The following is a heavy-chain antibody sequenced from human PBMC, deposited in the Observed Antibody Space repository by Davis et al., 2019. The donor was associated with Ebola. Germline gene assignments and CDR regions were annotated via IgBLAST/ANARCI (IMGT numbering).Heavy chain of an antibody. CDR3: ARDLGLSIAARPSNWFDP. CDR2: IPNDGSNK. Sequence: GGSLRLSCAASGFTFSNYGMHWVRQAPGKGLEWVAVIPNDGSNKYYADSVKGRFTISRDNPKNTLYLQMNSLRAEDTAVYYCARDLGLSIAARPSNWFDPWGQGTLVTVSS. CDR1: GFTFSNYG. V-gene: IGHV3-30*03. J-gene: IGHJ5*02. D-gene: IGHD6-6*01.